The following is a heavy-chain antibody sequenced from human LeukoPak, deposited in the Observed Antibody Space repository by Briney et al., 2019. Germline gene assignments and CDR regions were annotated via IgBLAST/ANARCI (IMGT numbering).Heavy chain of an antibody. J-gene: IGHJ3*02. D-gene: IGHD3-9*01. CDR1: GKTSSFSSYW. CDR2: IYPGDSDT. CDR3: ARRWGTYDILTGYYRDQDAFDI. Sequence: GESLKISCKGFGKTSSFSSYWIAWVRQTPEKGLEWMGVIYPGDSDTRYNPSFEGQVTISADKSISTAYMQWSSLKASDTAMYYCARRWGTYDILTGYYRDQDAFDIWGQGTMVTVSS. V-gene: IGHV5-51*01.